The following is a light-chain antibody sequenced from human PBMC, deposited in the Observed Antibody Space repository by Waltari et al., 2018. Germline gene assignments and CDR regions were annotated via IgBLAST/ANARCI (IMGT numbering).Light chain of an antibody. Sequence: QSALTQPPSASGSPGPSVTISCTGTSSDVGGSNYVSWYQQHPGKAPKLMIYDVTKRPSGVPDRFSGSKSGNTASLTVSGLQAEDEADYYCNSYAGSNNFPWVFGGGTKLTVL. J-gene: IGLJ3*02. CDR3: NSYAGSNNFPWV. CDR1: SSDVGGSNY. V-gene: IGLV2-8*01. CDR2: DVT.